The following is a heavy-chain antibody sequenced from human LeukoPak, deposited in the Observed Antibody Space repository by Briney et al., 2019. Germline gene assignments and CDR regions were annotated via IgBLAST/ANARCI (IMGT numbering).Heavy chain of an antibody. CDR1: GYTFTDYY. CDR3: ARPLQGSIVVVIGAPVNAFDI. Sequence: ASVTVSFTASGYTFTDYYMHWVRQAPGQGLGWVGWINTNSGGTNYAQKFQGRVTMTRDTSISTAYMELSRLRSDDTAVYYCARPLQGSIVVVIGAPVNAFDIWVQGTMVTVSS. V-gene: IGHV1-2*02. D-gene: IGHD3-22*01. J-gene: IGHJ3*02. CDR2: INTNSGGT.